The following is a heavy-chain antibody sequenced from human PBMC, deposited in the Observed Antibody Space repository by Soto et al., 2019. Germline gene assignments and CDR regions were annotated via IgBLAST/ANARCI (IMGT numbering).Heavy chain of an antibody. J-gene: IGHJ4*02. CDR2: IYYSGST. Sequence: SETLSLTCTVSGGSISSYCWSWIRQPPGKGLEWIGYIYYSGSTNYNPSLKSRVTISVDTSKNQFSLKLSSVTAADTAVYYCASTYYWGQGTLVTVSP. CDR1: GGSISSYC. V-gene: IGHV4-59*01. CDR3: ASTYY.